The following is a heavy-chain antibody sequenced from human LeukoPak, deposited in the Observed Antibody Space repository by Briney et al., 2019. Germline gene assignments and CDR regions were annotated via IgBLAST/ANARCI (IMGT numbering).Heavy chain of an antibody. Sequence: PSETLSLTCTVSGVSISSGSYYWSWIRQPAGKGLEWIGRIYTSGSTNYNPSLKSRVTISVDTSKNQFSLKLSSVTAADTAVYYCARDVVWEDAFDIWGQGTMVTVSS. D-gene: IGHD3-16*01. CDR3: ARDVVWEDAFDI. V-gene: IGHV4-61*02. J-gene: IGHJ3*02. CDR1: GVSISSGSYY. CDR2: IYTSGST.